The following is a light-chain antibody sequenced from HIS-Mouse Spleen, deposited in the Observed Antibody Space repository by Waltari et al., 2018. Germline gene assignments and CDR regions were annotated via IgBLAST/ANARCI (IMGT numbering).Light chain of an antibody. J-gene: IGLJ2*01. CDR3: SSYTSSSTEV. V-gene: IGLV2-14*03. CDR2: DVS. CDR1: SSDVGGYNY. Sequence: QSALTQPASVSGSPGQSITISCTGTSSDVGGYNYVSWYQQHPGKAPKLMIYDVSNRPSGVCNRFSGSTSGNTASLTISGLQAEDEADYYCSSYTSSSTEVFGGGTKLTVL.